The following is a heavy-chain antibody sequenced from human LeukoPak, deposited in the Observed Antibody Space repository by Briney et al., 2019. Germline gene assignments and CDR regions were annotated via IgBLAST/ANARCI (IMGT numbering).Heavy chain of an antibody. D-gene: IGHD2-2*01. Sequence: GASVKVSCKASGYTFTGYYIHWVRQAPGQGLEWMGWINPNSGGTNYAQKFQGRVTMTRDTSISTAYMELSRLRSDDTAVYYCARDDDCSSTSCSYWFDPWGQGTLVTVSS. V-gene: IGHV1-2*02. CDR2: INPNSGGT. CDR1: GYTFTGYY. J-gene: IGHJ5*02. CDR3: ARDDDCSSTSCSYWFDP.